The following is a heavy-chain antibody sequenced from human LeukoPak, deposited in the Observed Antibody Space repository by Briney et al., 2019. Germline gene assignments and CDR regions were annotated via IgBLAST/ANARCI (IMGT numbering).Heavy chain of an antibody. Sequence: GGSLRLSCAASGFTFSSYWMHWVRQAPGKGLVWVSRINSDGSSTSYADSVKGRFTTSRDNAKNTLYLQMNSLRAEDTAVYYCARAPGGYSYGSPNYFDYWGQGTLVTVSS. CDR2: INSDGSST. CDR3: ARAPGGYSYGSPNYFDY. V-gene: IGHV3-74*01. D-gene: IGHD5-18*01. J-gene: IGHJ4*02. CDR1: GFTFSSYW.